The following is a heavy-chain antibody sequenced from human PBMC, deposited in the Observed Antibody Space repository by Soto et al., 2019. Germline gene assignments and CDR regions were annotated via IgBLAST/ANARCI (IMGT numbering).Heavy chain of an antibody. Sequence: QVQLQESGPGLVKPSQTLSLTCTVSGGSISSGDYYWSWIRQPPGKGLEWIGYIYYSGSTYYNPSLNSRLTLSVHTSKHQLSLKLSSVTAADTAVYYCARATVTTLAYWYFDLWGRGTLVTVSS. V-gene: IGHV4-30-4*01. CDR3: ARATVTTLAYWYFDL. J-gene: IGHJ2*01. D-gene: IGHD4-17*01. CDR2: IYYSGST. CDR1: GGSISSGDYY.